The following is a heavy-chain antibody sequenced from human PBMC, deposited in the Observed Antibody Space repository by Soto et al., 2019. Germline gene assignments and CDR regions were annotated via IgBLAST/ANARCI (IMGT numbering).Heavy chain of an antibody. J-gene: IGHJ4*02. CDR1: GFTFSSYG. CDR2: ISYDGSNK. D-gene: IGHD4-17*01. CDR3: AKDLSAYGDYSPDY. Sequence: HPGGSLRLSCAASGFTFSSYGMHWVRQAPGKGLEWVAVISYDGSNKYYADSVKGRFTISRDNSKNTLYLQMNSLRAEDTAVYYCAKDLSAYGDYSPDYWGQGTLVTVSS. V-gene: IGHV3-30*18.